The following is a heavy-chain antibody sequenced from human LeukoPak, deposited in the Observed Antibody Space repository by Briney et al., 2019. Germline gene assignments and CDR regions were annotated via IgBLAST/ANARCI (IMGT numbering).Heavy chain of an antibody. V-gene: IGHV1-2*06. J-gene: IGHJ4*02. CDR1: GYTFTGYY. Sequence: ASVKDSCKASGYTFTGYYMHWVRQAPGQGLEWMGRINPNSGGTNYAQKFQGRVTMTRDTSISTAYMELSRLRSDDTAVYYCAREFLYCGGDCSPDYWGQGTLVTVSS. CDR2: INPNSGGT. CDR3: AREFLYCGGDCSPDY. D-gene: IGHD2-21*02.